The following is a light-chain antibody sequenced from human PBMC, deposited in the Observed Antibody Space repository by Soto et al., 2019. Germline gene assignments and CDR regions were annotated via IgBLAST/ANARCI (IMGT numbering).Light chain of an antibody. V-gene: IGLV1-40*01. CDR2: GNS. CDR1: SSNIGAGYD. CDR3: QSYDSSLSGYV. Sequence: QSVLTQPPSVSGAPGQRVTISCTGSSSNIGAGYDVHWYQQLPGTAPKLLIYGNSNRPSGVPDRVSGSKSGTSASRAITGLQAEDEADYYCQSYDSSLSGYVFGTGTKLTVL. J-gene: IGLJ1*01.